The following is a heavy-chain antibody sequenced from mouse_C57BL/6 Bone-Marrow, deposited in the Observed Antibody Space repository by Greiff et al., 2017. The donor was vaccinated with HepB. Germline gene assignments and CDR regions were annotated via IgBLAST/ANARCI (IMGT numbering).Heavy chain of an antibody. CDR1: GYTFTNYW. Sequence: VKLQQSGAELVRPGTSVKMSCKASGYTFTNYWIGWAKQRPGHGLEWIGDIYPGGGYTNYNEKFKGKATLTADKSSSTAYMQFSSLTSEDSAIYYCARRADWDGGYFDVWGTGTTVTVSS. D-gene: IGHD4-1*01. V-gene: IGHV1-63*01. J-gene: IGHJ1*03. CDR2: IYPGGGYT. CDR3: ARRADWDGGYFDV.